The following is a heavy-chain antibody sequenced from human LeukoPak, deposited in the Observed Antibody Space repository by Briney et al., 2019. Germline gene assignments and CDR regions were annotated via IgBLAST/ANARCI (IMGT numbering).Heavy chain of an antibody. Sequence: GGSLRLSCAASGFTFSSYGMHWVRQAPGKGLEWVAFIRYDGSNKYYADSVKGRFTISRDNSKNTLYLQMNSLRAEDTAVYYCAKERWGDSSGYLNPFDYWGQGTLVTVSS. J-gene: IGHJ4*02. CDR2: IRYDGSNK. D-gene: IGHD3-22*01. CDR1: GFTFSSYG. V-gene: IGHV3-30*02. CDR3: AKERWGDSSGYLNPFDY.